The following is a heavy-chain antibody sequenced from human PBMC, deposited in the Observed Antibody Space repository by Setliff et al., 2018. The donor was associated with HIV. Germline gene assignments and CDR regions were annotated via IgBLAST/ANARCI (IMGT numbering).Heavy chain of an antibody. J-gene: IGHJ4*02. Sequence: SETLSLTCAVSGYSISSGYYWGWIRQPPGKGLEWIGNIYHSGSAYYNPSLKSRVTISVDTSKNQFSLKLNSVTAADTAVYYCARRRDYCSGGSWQIFDYWGQGTLVTVSS. D-gene: IGHD2-15*01. CDR1: GYSISSGYY. CDR2: IYHSGSA. V-gene: IGHV4-38-2*01. CDR3: ARRRDYCSGGSWQIFDY.